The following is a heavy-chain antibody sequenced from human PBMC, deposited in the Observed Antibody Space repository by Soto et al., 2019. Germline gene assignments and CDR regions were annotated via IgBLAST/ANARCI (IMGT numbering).Heavy chain of an antibody. J-gene: IGHJ5*02. CDR2: IIPIFGTA. V-gene: IGHV1-69*13. CDR3: ARGTEYCSGGSCYWFVP. Sequence: ASVKVSCKASGGTFSSYAISWVRQAPGQGLEWMGGIIPIFGTANYAQKFQGRVTITADESASTAYMELSSLRSEDTAVYYCARGTEYCSGGSCYWFVPWGQGTLVTVSS. D-gene: IGHD2-15*01. CDR1: GGTFSSYA.